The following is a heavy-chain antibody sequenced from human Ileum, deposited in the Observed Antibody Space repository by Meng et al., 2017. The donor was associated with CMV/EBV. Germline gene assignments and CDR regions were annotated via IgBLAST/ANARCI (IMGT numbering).Heavy chain of an antibody. CDR2: ISLGNGQT. V-gene: IGHV1-18*04. J-gene: IGHJ4*02. CDR3: ARDVWGFDY. Sequence: QVNLLQDGAEVKKPGGAVKLACKTAGYTLTEHNIGWVRKAPGTGLEWVGWISLGNGQTVYGHKLQGRVNVTTDTYTNTAYMELRNLRSDDTAMYYCARDVWGFDYWGQGTLVTVSS. D-gene: IGHD7-27*01. CDR1: GYTLTEHN.